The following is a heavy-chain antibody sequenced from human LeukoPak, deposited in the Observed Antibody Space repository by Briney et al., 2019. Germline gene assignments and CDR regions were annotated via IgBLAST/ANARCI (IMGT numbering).Heavy chain of an antibody. CDR1: GFSFSSYG. V-gene: IGHV3-21*01. Sequence: NPGGSLRLSCATSGFSFSSYGMSWVRQAPGKGLERVSSISGLSGRTYYADSVKGRFTISRDNAKNSLYLQMNSLRAEDTAVYYCARDLGGSYSSETWFDPWGQGTLVTVSS. J-gene: IGHJ5*02. CDR2: ISGLSGRT. D-gene: IGHD1-26*01. CDR3: ARDLGGSYSSETWFDP.